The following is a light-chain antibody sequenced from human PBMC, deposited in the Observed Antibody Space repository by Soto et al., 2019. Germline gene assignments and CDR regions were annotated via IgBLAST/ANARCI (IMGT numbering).Light chain of an antibody. CDR1: QSVDTC. CDR2: KAS. Sequence: DIQMTQSPSALSASVGDTVTITCRASQSVDTCLAWYQQKPGKAPHLLLYKASRLETGVPSRFSGRGSVTDYTLTITGLQPDDFATYYCQQFYRYPWTFGQGTKVEI. CDR3: QQFYRYPWT. J-gene: IGKJ1*01. V-gene: IGKV1-5*03.